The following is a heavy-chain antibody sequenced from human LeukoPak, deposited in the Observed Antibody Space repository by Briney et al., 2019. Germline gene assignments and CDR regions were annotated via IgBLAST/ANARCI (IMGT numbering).Heavy chain of an antibody. J-gene: IGHJ4*02. CDR1: GGSISSGTYY. CDR2: IYPSGST. CDR3: ARETRPTNFDY. Sequence: SQTLSLTCTVSGGSISSGTYYWSWIRQPAGKGLEWIGRIYPSGSTNYNPSLKSRVTISVDTSKNQFSLKLSSVTAADTAVYYCARETRPTNFDYWGQGTLVTVSS. V-gene: IGHV4-61*02.